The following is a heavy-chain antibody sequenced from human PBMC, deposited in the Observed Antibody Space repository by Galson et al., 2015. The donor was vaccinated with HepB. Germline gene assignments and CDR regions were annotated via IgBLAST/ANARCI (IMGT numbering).Heavy chain of an antibody. CDR1: GFTFNTHG. J-gene: IGHJ4*02. V-gene: IGHV3-33*01. CDR2: IAYDGSNK. Sequence: SLRLSCAASGFTFNTHGMAWVRQAPGKGLEWVAFIAYDGSNKYYEDSVKGRFTISRDNAKNSLYLQMNSLRAEDTAVYYCARPSSVRIAAAGAFDYWGQGTLVTVSS. CDR3: ARPSSVRIAAAGAFDY. D-gene: IGHD6-13*01.